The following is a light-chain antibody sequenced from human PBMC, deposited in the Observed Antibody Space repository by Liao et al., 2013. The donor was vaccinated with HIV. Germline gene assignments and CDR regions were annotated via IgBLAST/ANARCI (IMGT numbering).Light chain of an antibody. J-gene: IGLJ2*01. V-gene: IGLV3-21*01. Sequence: SYELTQPPSVSVAPGKTARITCGGNNIGSKSVHWYQQKPGQAPVLVIYYDSDRPSGIPERFSGSNSGNTATLTISGIQAMDEADYYCQAWDSSTGYVVFGGGTKLTVL. CDR3: QAWDSSTGYVV. CDR1: NIGSKS. CDR2: YDS.